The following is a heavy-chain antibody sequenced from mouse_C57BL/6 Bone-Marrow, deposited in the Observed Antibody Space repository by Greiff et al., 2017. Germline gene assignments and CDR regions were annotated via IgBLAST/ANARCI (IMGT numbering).Heavy chain of an antibody. CDR1: GYTFTSYW. V-gene: IGHV1-69*01. J-gene: IGHJ4*01. CDR2: IDPSDSYT. D-gene: IGHD1-1*01. Sequence: QVQLQQPGAELVMPGASVKLSCKASGYTFTSYWMHWVKQRPGQGLEWIGEIDPSDSYTKYNQKFKGESTLTVEKSSRTSYMQLSSLTSEDSAVYYCAREAYYVSMDYWGQGTSGTVSS. CDR3: AREAYYVSMDY.